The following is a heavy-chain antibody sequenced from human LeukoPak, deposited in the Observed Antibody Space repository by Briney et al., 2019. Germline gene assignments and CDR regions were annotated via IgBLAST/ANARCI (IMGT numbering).Heavy chain of an antibody. V-gene: IGHV1-3*01. CDR3: ARDRGAATGNWFHA. CDR2: SNVGNGNT. D-gene: IGHD6-13*01. Sequence: GASVKVSCKASGYTFISYAIHWVRQAPGQRLEWRVWSNVGNGNTKHSQKFQGRVTITRDTSASTAYMELSSLRSEDTAVYYCARDRGAATGNWFHAWGQGTLGTVS. J-gene: IGHJ5*02. CDR1: GYTFISYA.